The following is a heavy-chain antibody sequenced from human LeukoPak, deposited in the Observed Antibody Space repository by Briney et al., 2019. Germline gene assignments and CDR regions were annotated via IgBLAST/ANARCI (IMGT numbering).Heavy chain of an antibody. J-gene: IGHJ4*02. CDR2: ISGSGGRT. CDR1: GFTFSTSA. Sequence: PGGSLRLSCTASGFTFSTSAMSWVRQAPGKGLEWVSAISGSGGRTYYADSVKGRFTISRDNAKNSLYLQMNSLRAEDTAVYYCARGAEYYYDSSGYFPFDYWGQGTLVTVSS. V-gene: IGHV3-23*01. D-gene: IGHD3-22*01. CDR3: ARGAEYYYDSSGYFPFDY.